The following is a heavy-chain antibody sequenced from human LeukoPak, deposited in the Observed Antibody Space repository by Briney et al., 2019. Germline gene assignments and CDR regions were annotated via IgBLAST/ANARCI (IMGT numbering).Heavy chain of an antibody. CDR1: GFTFSSNW. Sequence: GSLRLSCAASGFTFSSNWMHWVRQAPGKGLVWVSRINEDGSTTNYADSVKGRSTIFRDNAKNTLYLQMNSLRAEDTAVYYCVRDLGGRSGHWGQGTLVSVSS. V-gene: IGHV3-74*01. CDR2: INEDGSTT. J-gene: IGHJ4*02. CDR3: VRDLGGRSGH. D-gene: IGHD1-26*01.